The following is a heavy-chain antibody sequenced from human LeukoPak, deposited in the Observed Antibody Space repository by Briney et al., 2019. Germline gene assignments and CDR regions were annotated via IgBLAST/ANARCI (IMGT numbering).Heavy chain of an antibody. V-gene: IGHV3-53*01. CDR1: GFTFSSYG. Sequence: GGSLRLSCAASGFTFSSYGMHWVRQAPGKGLEWVSIIYSGGNTYYADSVKGRFTISRDNSKNTLFLQMNSLRAEDTAVYYCARYLVRGEYAFDIWGQGTMVTVSS. J-gene: IGHJ3*02. CDR2: IYSGGNT. CDR3: ARYLVRGEYAFDI. D-gene: IGHD3-10*01.